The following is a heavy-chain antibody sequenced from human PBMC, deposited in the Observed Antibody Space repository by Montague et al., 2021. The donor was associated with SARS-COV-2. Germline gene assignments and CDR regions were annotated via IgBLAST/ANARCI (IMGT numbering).Heavy chain of an antibody. CDR1: GGSISSSSYY. Sequence: SETLSLTCAVSGGSISSSSYYWGWIRQPPGKGLEWIGSIYYSGNSYYNPSLNSRVTISVDTSKNQFSLKLSSVTAADTAVYYCFLYSSSSVWFVPWGQGTLVTVSS. CDR2: IYYSGNS. D-gene: IGHD6-13*01. CDR3: FLYSSSSVWFVP. V-gene: IGHV4-39*01. J-gene: IGHJ5*02.